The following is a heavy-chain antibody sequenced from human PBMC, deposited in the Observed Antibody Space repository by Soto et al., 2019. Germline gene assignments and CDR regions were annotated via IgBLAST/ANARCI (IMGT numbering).Heavy chain of an antibody. Sequence: EVQLVESGGGLVKPGRSLRLSCTASGFTFGDYAMSWFRQAPGKGLEWVGFIRSKAYGGTTEYAASVKGRFTISRDDSKSIAYLQMNSLKTEDTAVYYCTRAYVWGSYPIGAFDIWGQGTMVTVSS. D-gene: IGHD3-16*02. CDR3: TRAYVWGSYPIGAFDI. CDR2: IRSKAYGGTT. CDR1: GFTFGDYA. V-gene: IGHV3-49*05. J-gene: IGHJ3*02.